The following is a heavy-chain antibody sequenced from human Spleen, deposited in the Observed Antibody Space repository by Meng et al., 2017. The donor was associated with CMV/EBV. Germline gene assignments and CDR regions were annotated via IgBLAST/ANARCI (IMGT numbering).Heavy chain of an antibody. CDR3: ARDGLGNYYYGY. D-gene: IGHD3/OR15-3a*01. CDR2: INPSSGRT. CDR1: GYTFTSYY. V-gene: IGHV1-46*01. Sequence: QVQLVQSGADVKKPGALVKCSSKASGYTFTSYYMHWVRQAPGKGLEWMGIINPSSGRTSYAQKFQVRVSMTRDTSTSTVYMELSSLRSEDTAVYYCARDGLGNYYYGYWGQGTLVTVSS. J-gene: IGHJ4*02.